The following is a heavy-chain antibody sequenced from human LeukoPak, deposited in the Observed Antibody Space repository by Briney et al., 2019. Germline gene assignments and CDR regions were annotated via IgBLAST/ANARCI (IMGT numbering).Heavy chain of an antibody. Sequence: PSETLSLTCAVYGGSFSGHYWSWIRQPPGKGLEWIGEINHSGSTNYNPSLKSRVTISADTSRNQFSLKLSSMTAADTAVYYCARDWGAYYHFFDYWGQGTLVTVSS. CDR3: ARDWGAYYHFFDY. CDR2: INHSGST. D-gene: IGHD3-22*01. V-gene: IGHV4-34*01. CDR1: GGSFSGHY. J-gene: IGHJ4*02.